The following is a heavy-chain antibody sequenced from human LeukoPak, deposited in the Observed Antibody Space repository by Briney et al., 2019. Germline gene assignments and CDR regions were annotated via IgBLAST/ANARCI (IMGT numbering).Heavy chain of an antibody. Sequence: GGSLRLSCAASGFTFITYAMTWVRQAPGKGLEWVSVISGNGGSTYYADSVKGRFTIPRDNSKNTLYLQMNSLRAEDTAVYYCAKDPCTGGSCYPNPLDHWGQGTLVTVSS. CDR3: AKDPCTGGSCYPNPLDH. CDR1: GFTFITYA. J-gene: IGHJ4*02. D-gene: IGHD2-15*01. CDR2: ISGNGGST. V-gene: IGHV3-23*01.